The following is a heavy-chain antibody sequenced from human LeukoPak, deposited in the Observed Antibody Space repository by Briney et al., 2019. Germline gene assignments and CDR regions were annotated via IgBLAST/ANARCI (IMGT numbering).Heavy chain of an antibody. Sequence: GGSLRLSCAASGFTFNNYGMNWVRQAPGKGLEWVSSISSSSSYIYYADSVKGRFTISRDNAKNSLYLQMSSLRAEDTAVYYCARDKDAGSSGSFYFAWGQGTLVTVSS. CDR3: ARDKDAGSSGSFYFA. CDR2: ISSSSSYI. V-gene: IGHV3-21*01. CDR1: GFTFNNYG. J-gene: IGHJ5*02. D-gene: IGHD3-10*01.